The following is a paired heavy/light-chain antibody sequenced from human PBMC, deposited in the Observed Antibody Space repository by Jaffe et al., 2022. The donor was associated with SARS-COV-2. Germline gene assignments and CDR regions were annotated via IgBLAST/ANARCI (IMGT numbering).Light chain of an antibody. V-gene: IGKV3D-7*01. CDR1: QSVSSSY. CDR2: GAS. J-gene: IGKJ4*01. Sequence: EIVMTQSPATLSLSPGERATLSCRASQSVSSSYLSWFQQKPGQPPRLLVYGASTRATGIPARFSGSGSGTDFSLTISSLQPEDFAVYYCQYDYNFVLTFGGGTKVEIK. CDR3: QYDYNFVLT.
Heavy chain of an antibody. CDR2: IHSSGST. CDR1: GGSIGGTSYF. J-gene: IGHJ4*02. CDR3: ARGGDNTGNFMGRLEY. D-gene: IGHD1-26*01. Sequence: QLQLQESGPGLVKPSETLSLICTVSGGSIGGTSYFWGWIRQPPGKGLEWIGSIHSSGSTHYSPPLKSRVTLSVDTSKNHFSLNLNSVTAADTAVYYCARGGDNTGNFMGRLEYWGQGSLVTVSS. V-gene: IGHV4-39*02.